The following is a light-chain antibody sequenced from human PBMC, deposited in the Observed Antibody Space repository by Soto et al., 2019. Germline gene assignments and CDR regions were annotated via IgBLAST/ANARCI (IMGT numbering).Light chain of an antibody. J-gene: IGLJ3*02. CDR1: SSDVGGYNY. CDR3: SSYTSSSTWV. V-gene: IGLV2-14*01. Sequence: QSALTQPASVSGSPGQSITISCTGTSSDVGGYNYVSWYQQHPGKAPKLMIYEVTNRPSGVSDRFSGSRSGNTASLPISGLQAEDESDYYCSSYTSSSTWVFGGWTKLTVL. CDR2: EVT.